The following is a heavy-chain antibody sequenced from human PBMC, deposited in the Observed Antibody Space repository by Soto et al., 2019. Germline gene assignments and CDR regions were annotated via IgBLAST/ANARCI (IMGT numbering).Heavy chain of an antibody. CDR2: IYYSGST. CDR3: ARDHSVYDGYYYYYYRRDV. V-gene: IGHV4-61*01. D-gene: IGHD3-22*01. Sequence: WETLSLTCTVSGGSVSSGSYYWSWIRQPPGKGLEWIGYIYYSGSTNYNPSLKSRVTISVDTSKNQFSLKLSSVTAADTAVYYCARDHSVYDGYYYYYYRRDVWSQGTTVTVSS. CDR1: GGSVSSGSYY. J-gene: IGHJ6*02.